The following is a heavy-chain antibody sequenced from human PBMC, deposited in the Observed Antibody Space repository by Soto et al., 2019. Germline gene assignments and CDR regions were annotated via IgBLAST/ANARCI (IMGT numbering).Heavy chain of an antibody. J-gene: IGHJ6*02. CDR1: GGSVSSGSYY. CDR3: ARGRARYEQPVTPDYYYYYYGMDV. D-gene: IGHD6-13*01. CDR2: IYYSGST. Sequence: LSLTCTVSGGSVSSGSYYWSWIRQPPGKGLEWIGYIYYSGSTNYNPSLKSRVTISVDTSKNQFSLKLSSVTAADTAVYYCARGRARYEQPVTPDYYYYYYGMDVWGQGTTVTVSS. V-gene: IGHV4-61*01.